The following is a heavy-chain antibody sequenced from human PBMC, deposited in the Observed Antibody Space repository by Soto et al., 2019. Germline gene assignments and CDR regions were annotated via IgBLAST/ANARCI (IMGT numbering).Heavy chain of an antibody. CDR3: AKALIYGSGSYYRGMDV. Sequence: PGWSLRLSCAASGFTFSSYAMSWVRQAPGKGLEWVSAISGSGGSTYYADSVKGRFTISRDNSKNTLYLQMNSLRAEDTAVYYCAKALIYGSGSYYRGMDVWGKGTTVTVSS. J-gene: IGHJ6*03. CDR2: ISGSGGST. CDR1: GFTFSSYA. D-gene: IGHD3-10*01. V-gene: IGHV3-23*01.